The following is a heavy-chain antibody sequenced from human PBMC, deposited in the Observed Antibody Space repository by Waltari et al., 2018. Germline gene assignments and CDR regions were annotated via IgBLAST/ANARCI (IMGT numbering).Heavy chain of an antibody. V-gene: IGHV6-1*01. CDR2: TYYKSKWYT. CDR3: ARDSALRGYWYFDL. J-gene: IGHJ2*01. CDR1: GDPAPTNRAA. Sequence: QVQLQPSGSGLVKPSQTLPLTSVISGDPAPTNRAAWNWIRQSPSRGLEWLGRTYYKSKWYTDYAESVRSRITIDADTSRNQFSLHLKSVTPEDTAVYFCARDSALRGYWYFDLWGRGTQVTVSS.